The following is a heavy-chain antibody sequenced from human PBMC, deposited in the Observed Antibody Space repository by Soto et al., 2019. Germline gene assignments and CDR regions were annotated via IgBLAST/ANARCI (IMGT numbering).Heavy chain of an antibody. V-gene: IGHV1-46*01. CDR3: AKTPSRARCSGGSCYSNYYYYGMDV. CDR2: MNPSGGST. CDR1: LYTVPSYY. Sequence: ASVKVSCQASLYTVPSYYMHWVRQAPGQGLEWLRIMNPSGGSTSYAQKFQGRITMTRDTSMSTVYMELSSLRAEDTAVYYCAKTPSRARCSGGSCYSNYYYYGMDVWGQGTTVTVSS. J-gene: IGHJ6*02. D-gene: IGHD2-15*01.